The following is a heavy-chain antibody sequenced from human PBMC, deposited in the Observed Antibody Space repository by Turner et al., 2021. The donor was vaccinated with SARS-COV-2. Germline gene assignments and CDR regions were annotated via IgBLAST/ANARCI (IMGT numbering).Heavy chain of an antibody. CDR3: ARDSFGYYDSSGYYLGGFDY. CDR2: ISSSSRYI. J-gene: IGHJ4*02. CDR1: GFTFSSYS. Sequence: EVQLVESGGGLVKPWGSLRLSCAASGFTFSSYSMNWVRQAPGKGLAWVSSISSSSRYIYYADSVKGRFTISRDNAKNSLYLQMNSLRAEDTAVYYCARDSFGYYDSSGYYLGGFDYWGQGTLVTVSS. V-gene: IGHV3-21*02. D-gene: IGHD3-22*01.